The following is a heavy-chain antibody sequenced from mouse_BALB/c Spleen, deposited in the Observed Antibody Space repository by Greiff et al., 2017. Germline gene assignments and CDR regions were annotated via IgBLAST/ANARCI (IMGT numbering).Heavy chain of an antibody. CDR3: ARLAPHWYFDV. Sequence: EVKLVESGGGLVKLGGSLKLSCAASGFTFSSYYMSWVRQTPEKRLELVAAINSNGGSTYYPDTVKGRFTISRDNAKNTLYLQMSSLKSEDTALYYCARLAPHWYFDVWGAGTTVTVSS. CDR1: GFTFSSYY. CDR2: INSNGGST. V-gene: IGHV5-6-2*01. J-gene: IGHJ1*01.